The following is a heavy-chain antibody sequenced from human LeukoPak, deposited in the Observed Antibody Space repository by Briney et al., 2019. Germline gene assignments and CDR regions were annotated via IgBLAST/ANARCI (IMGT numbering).Heavy chain of an antibody. CDR1: GYTFTGYY. J-gene: IGHJ4*02. CDR3: ARGGSRVEKKAAIDY. Sequence: GASVKVSCKASGYTFTGYYMHWVRQAPGQGLEWMGRINPNSGGTNYAQKFQGRVTMTRDTSISTAYMELSRLRSDDTAVYYCARGGSRVEKKAAIDYWGQGTLVTVSS. V-gene: IGHV1-2*06. D-gene: IGHD6-13*01. CDR2: INPNSGGT.